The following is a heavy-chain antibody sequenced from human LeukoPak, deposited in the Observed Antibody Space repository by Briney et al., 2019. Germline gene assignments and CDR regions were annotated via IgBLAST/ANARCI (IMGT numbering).Heavy chain of an antibody. CDR2: INHSGST. J-gene: IGHJ5*02. D-gene: IGHD2-15*01. CDR1: GGSFSGYY. CDR3: ARGPRAYIVVVVATTKHGFDP. Sequence: SETLSLTCAVYGGSFSGYYWSWIRQPPGKGLEWIGEINHSGSTNYNPSLESRVTISVDTSRNQFSLKLSSVTAADTAVYYCARGPRAYIVVVVATTKHGFDPWGQGTLVTVSS. V-gene: IGHV4-34*01.